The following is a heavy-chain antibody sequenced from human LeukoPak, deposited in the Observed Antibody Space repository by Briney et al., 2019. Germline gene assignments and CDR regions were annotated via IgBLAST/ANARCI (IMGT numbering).Heavy chain of an antibody. CDR1: GFTISSYA. CDR3: AKGGIVGATTGCDIDY. D-gene: IGHD1-26*01. CDR2: ISSSGGST. V-gene: IGHV3-23*01. Sequence: ASLRLSCAASGFTISSYAMSWFRQAPGKGLEWVSAISSSGGSTYYADSVKGRFTISRDNSKNTLYLQMNSLRAEDTAEYYCAKGGIVGATTGCDIDYWGQGTLVTVSS. J-gene: IGHJ4*02.